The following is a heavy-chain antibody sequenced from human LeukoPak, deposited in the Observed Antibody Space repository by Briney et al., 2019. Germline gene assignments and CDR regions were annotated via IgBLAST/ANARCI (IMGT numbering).Heavy chain of an antibody. Sequence: GGSLRLSCAASGFTFSSYGMHWVRQAPGKGLEWVAVIWYDGSNKYYADSVKGRFTISRDNSKNTLYLQMNSLRAEDTAVYCCARAYDSSGYYQYYYYYGMDVWGQGTTVTVSS. D-gene: IGHD3-22*01. J-gene: IGHJ6*02. CDR1: GFTFSSYG. CDR3: ARAYDSSGYYQYYYYYGMDV. CDR2: IWYDGSNK. V-gene: IGHV3-33*01.